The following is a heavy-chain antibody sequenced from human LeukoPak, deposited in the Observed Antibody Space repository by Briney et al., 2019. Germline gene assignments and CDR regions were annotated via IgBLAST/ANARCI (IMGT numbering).Heavy chain of an antibody. D-gene: IGHD4-17*01. J-gene: IGHJ4*02. Sequence: SETLSLTCAVSGVSFNNYYWSWVRETPGKGLEWIGEINHSGYTNDSPSLKSRVTLSIDTSRKQFSLNLRSVTVADTGIYYCTRMTTGHDYWGQGTLVTVSS. CDR3: TRMTTGHDY. V-gene: IGHV4-34*01. CDR2: INHSGYT. CDR1: GVSFNNYY.